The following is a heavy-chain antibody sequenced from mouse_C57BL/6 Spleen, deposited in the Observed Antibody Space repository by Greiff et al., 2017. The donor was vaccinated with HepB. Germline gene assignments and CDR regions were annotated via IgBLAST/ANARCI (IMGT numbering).Heavy chain of an antibody. Sequence: QVQLQQPGAELVKPGASVKLSCKASGYTFTSYWMQWVKQRPGQGLEWIGEIDPSDSYTNYNQKFKGKATLTVDTSSSTAYMQLSSLTSEDSAVYYCASPSIYYGYDGAGFAYWGQGTLVTVSA. V-gene: IGHV1-50*01. CDR1: GYTFTSYW. D-gene: IGHD2-2*01. J-gene: IGHJ3*01. CDR2: IDPSDSYT. CDR3: ASPSIYYGYDGAGFAY.